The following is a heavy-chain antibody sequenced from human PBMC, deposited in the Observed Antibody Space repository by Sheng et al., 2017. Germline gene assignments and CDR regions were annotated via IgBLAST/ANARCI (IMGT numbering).Heavy chain of an antibody. CDR2: IYYSGST. V-gene: IGHV4-39*07. Sequence: QLQLQESGPGLVKPSETLSLTCTVSGGSISSSSYYWGWIRQPPGKGLEWIGSIYYSGSTYYNPSLKSRVTISVDTSKNQFSLKLSSVTAADTAVYYCARDLRGYSYGVRYYYGMDVWGQGTTVTVSS. CDR3: ARDLRGYSYGVRYYYGMDV. CDR1: GGSISSSSYY. J-gene: IGHJ6*02. D-gene: IGHD5-18*01.